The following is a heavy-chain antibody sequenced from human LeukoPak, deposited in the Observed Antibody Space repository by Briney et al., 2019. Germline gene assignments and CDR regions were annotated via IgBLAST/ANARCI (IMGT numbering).Heavy chain of an antibody. CDR2: INNSGST. Sequence: SETLSLTCAVYGGSFSGYYWSWIRQPPGKGLEWIGEINNSGSTNYNPSLKSRVTISVDTSKNQFSLKLSSVTAADTAVYYCARVPYYFGYDIWGQGTMVTVSS. J-gene: IGHJ3*02. D-gene: IGHD3-10*01. CDR1: GGSFSGYY. V-gene: IGHV4-34*01. CDR3: ARVPYYFGYDI.